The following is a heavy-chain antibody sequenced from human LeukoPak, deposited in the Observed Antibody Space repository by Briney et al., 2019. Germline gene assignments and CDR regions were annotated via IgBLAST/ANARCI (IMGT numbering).Heavy chain of an antibody. J-gene: IGHJ4*02. D-gene: IGHD1-26*01. Sequence: GGSLRLSCAASGFTFSNAWMNWVRQAPGKGLEWLGRIKRNTEGGTTDYAAPVKGRFTISRDDSKNTLYLQINSLKTEDTAVYYCATDFTVGATLDYWGQGTLATVSS. CDR2: IKRNTEGGTT. V-gene: IGHV3-15*01. CDR1: GFTFSNAW. CDR3: ATDFTVGATLDY.